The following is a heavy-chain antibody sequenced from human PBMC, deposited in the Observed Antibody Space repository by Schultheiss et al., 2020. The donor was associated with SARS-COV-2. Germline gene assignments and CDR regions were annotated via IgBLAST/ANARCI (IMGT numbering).Heavy chain of an antibody. V-gene: IGHV4-4*02. J-gene: IGHJ6*02. CDR2: IYYSGST. CDR1: GGSISSSNW. Sequence: SETLSLTCAVSGGSISSSNWWSWVRQPPGKGLEWIGYIYYSGSTYYNPSLKSRVTISVDTSKNQFSLKLSSVTAADTAVYYCARDHIKSITIFGVVKNTYGMDVWGQGTTVTVSS. D-gene: IGHD3-3*01. CDR3: ARDHIKSITIFGVVKNTYGMDV.